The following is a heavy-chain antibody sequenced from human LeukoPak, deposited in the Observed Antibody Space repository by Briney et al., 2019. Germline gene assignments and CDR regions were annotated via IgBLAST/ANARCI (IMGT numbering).Heavy chain of an antibody. D-gene: IGHD3-16*01. Sequence: SETLSLTCTVSGGSISSYYWSWIRQPPGKGLEWIGYIYYSGSTHYNPSLKSRVTISVDTSKNQFSLNLSSVTAADTAVYFCARHLGNWFDPWGQGTLVTVSS. CDR3: ARHLGNWFDP. CDR2: IYYSGST. V-gene: IGHV4-59*08. CDR1: GGSISSYY. J-gene: IGHJ5*02.